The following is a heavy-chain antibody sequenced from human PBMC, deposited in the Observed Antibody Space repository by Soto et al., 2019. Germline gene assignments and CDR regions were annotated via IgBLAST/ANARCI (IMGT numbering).Heavy chain of an antibody. Sequence: EVELVESGGGLVKPGGSLTLSCADSGFSFKNAWMNWVRQAPGKGLEWVGRIKNKNDGGTTDYAAFVKGRFTISRDASENTLYLHMNGLKTEDTGVYFCTGLWFGEIYNYWGQGSLVTVSS. CDR2: IKNKNDGGTT. V-gene: IGHV3-15*07. J-gene: IGHJ4*01. CDR1: GFSFKNAW. D-gene: IGHD3-10*01. CDR3: TGLWFGEIYNY.